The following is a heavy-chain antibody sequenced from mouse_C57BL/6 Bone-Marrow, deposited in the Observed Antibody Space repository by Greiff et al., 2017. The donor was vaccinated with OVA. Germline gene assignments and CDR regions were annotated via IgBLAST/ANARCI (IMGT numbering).Heavy chain of an antibody. CDR3: AKHIYGSSMRDY. D-gene: IGHD1-1*01. J-gene: IGHJ4*01. V-gene: IGHV5-6*01. CDR1: GFTFSSYG. Sequence: EVQGVESGGDLVKPGGSLKLSCAASGFTFSSYGMSWVRQTPDKRLEWVATISSGGSYTYYPDRVKGRFTISRDNAKNTLYLQMSSLKSEDTAMDNCAKHIYGSSMRDYWGQGTTVTVSS. CDR2: ISSGGSYT.